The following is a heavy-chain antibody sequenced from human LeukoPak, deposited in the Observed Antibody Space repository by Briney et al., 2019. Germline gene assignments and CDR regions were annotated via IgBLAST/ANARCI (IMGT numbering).Heavy chain of an antibody. CDR3: ARGRFLDAVDI. D-gene: IGHD3-3*01. CDR2: IYYSGST. CDR1: GGSISSYY. V-gene: IGHV4-59*01. Sequence: SEALSLTCTVSGGSISSYYWSWIRQPPGKGLEWIGYIYYSGSTKYKPSLKSRVTISVDTSKNQFSLKLSSVTAADTAVYYCARGRFLDAVDIWGQGTMVTVSS. J-gene: IGHJ3*02.